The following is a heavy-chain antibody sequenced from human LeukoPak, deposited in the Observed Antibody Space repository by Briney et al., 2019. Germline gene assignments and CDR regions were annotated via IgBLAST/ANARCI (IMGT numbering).Heavy chain of an antibody. V-gene: IGHV3-20*04. Sequence: GGSLRLSCAASGFTFDDYGMSWVRQAPGKGLEWVSGINWSGGSTGYADSVKGRFTISRDNAKNSLYLQMNSLRAEDTAVYYCAKPSLYYYDTSGYYRYWYFDLWGRGTLVTVSS. CDR2: INWSGGST. J-gene: IGHJ2*01. CDR1: GFTFDDYG. D-gene: IGHD3-22*01. CDR3: AKPSLYYYDTSGYYRYWYFDL.